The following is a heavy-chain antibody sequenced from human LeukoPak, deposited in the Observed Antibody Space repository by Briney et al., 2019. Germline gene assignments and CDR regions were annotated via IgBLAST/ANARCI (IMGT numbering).Heavy chain of an antibody. V-gene: IGHV3-72*01. CDR2: TRNRANSYTT. CDR1: GFTFSDHY. Sequence: PGGSLRLSCAASGFTFSDHYMDWVCQAPGKGLEWVGRTRNRANSYTTEYAASVKGRFTISRDDSKNSLYLQMNSLKTEDTAVYYCARATQWLGYNWFDPWGQGTLVTVSS. D-gene: IGHD6-19*01. J-gene: IGHJ5*02. CDR3: ARATQWLGYNWFDP.